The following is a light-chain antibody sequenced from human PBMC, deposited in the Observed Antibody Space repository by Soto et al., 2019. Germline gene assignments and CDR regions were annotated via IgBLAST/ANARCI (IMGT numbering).Light chain of an antibody. Sequence: QSVRTQPPSVSGAPGQRVTISCTGSGSNIGAGYDVHWYQQLPGTAPKLLVFANINRPSGVPDRFSGSKSGTSASLAITGLRAEDEADYYCQSYDSSPSGYVFGTGTRSPS. V-gene: IGLV1-40*01. CDR3: QSYDSSPSGYV. J-gene: IGLJ1*01. CDR1: GSNIGAGYD. CDR2: ANI.